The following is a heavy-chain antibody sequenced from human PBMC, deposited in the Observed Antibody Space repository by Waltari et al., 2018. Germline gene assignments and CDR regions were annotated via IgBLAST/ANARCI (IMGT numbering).Heavy chain of an antibody. D-gene: IGHD4-17*01. J-gene: IGHJ4*02. V-gene: IGHV1-69-2*01. CDR1: GYTFTDYY. CDR2: VDTEDGET. CDR3: ATERGPDYGTDYYFDY. Sequence: EVQLEQSGAEVKKPGATVKISCKASGYTFTDYYMHWVQQAPGKGLEWMGRVDTEDGETIYAEKFQGMVTITADPSTNTTYLELSSLRSEDTAVYYCATERGPDYGTDYYFDYWGQGTLVTVSS.